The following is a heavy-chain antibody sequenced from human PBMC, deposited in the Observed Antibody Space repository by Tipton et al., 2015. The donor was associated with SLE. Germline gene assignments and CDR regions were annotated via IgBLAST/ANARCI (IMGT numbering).Heavy chain of an antibody. Sequence: SLRLSCAASGFTFSSYAMSWVRQAPGKGLEWVSVIYSGGSTYYADSVKGRFTISRGNAKNSLYLQMNSLRAEDTAVYYCALTRGGAFDIWGQGTMVTVSS. J-gene: IGHJ3*02. CDR3: ALTRGGAFDI. CDR2: IYSGGST. CDR1: GFTFSSYA. V-gene: IGHV3-23*03. D-gene: IGHD3-10*01.